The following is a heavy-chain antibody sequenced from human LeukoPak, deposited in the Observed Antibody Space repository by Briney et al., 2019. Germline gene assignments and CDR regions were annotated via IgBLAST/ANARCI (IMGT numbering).Heavy chain of an antibody. CDR1: GGSINSGSYY. CDR2: ISSGGST. J-gene: IGHJ4*02. CDR3: ARGAAVAFDN. Sequence: SETLSLTCTVSGGSINSGSYYWTWIRQPAGKGLEWIGRISSGGSTNYNPSLKSRVTISVDTFKNQFSLKLSSVTAADTAVYYCARGAAVAFDNWGQGTLATVSS. V-gene: IGHV4-61*02. D-gene: IGHD6-19*01.